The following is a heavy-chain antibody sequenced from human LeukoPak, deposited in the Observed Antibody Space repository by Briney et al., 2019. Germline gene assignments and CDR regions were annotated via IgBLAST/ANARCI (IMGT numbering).Heavy chain of an antibody. Sequence: GASVKVSCKASGGTFSSYAISWVRQAPGQGLEWMGGIIPIFGTANYAQKFQGRVTITADESTSTAYMEPSSLRSEDTAVYYCARGGKQLVRETLDYWGQGTLVTVSS. CDR3: ARGGKQLVRETLDY. V-gene: IGHV1-69*01. J-gene: IGHJ4*02. CDR1: GGTFSSYA. D-gene: IGHD6-6*01. CDR2: IIPIFGTA.